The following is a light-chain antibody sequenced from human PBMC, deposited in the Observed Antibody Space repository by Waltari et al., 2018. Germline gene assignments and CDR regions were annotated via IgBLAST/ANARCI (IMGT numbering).Light chain of an antibody. Sequence: QSVLTQPPSASGTPGQGVTISCSGGASNIGNNVVNWYQQVPGKAPKLLIYRSDRRHAGVPDRFSGSKSGTSASLASSGIQSEDEADYYCAAWDDSLNGRWVFGGGTKVTVL. CDR3: AAWDDSLNGRWV. CDR2: RSD. J-gene: IGLJ3*02. CDR1: ASNIGNNV. V-gene: IGLV1-44*01.